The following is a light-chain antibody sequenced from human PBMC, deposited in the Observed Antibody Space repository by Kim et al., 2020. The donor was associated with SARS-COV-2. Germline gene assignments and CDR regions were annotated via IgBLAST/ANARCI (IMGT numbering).Light chain of an antibody. Sequence: SYELTQPPSVSVAPGKTARIPCGGTSIGSKSVHRYQRKPGQAPVLVISYDSVRPSGIPERFSGSNSGNTATVTISRVEAGDEADYYCQVWDSSDDHRVVFGGGTQLTVL. J-gene: IGLJ2*01. CDR3: QVWDSSDDHRVV. V-gene: IGLV3-21*04. CDR2: YDS. CDR1: SIGSKS.